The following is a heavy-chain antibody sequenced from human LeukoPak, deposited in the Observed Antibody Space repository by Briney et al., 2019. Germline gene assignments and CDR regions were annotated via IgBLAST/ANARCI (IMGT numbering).Heavy chain of an antibody. J-gene: IGHJ5*02. CDR1: GYTFTGYY. Sequence: ASVKVSRKASGYTFTGYYMHRVRQAPGQGLEWMGWINPNSGGTNYAQKFQGRVTMTRDTSISTAYMELSRLRSDDTAVYYCALGMTTVRDWFDPWGQGTLVTVSS. V-gene: IGHV1-2*02. D-gene: IGHD4-11*01. CDR2: INPNSGGT. CDR3: ALGMTTVRDWFDP.